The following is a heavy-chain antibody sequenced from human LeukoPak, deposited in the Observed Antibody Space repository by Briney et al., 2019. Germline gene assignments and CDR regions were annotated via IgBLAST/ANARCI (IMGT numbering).Heavy chain of an antibody. J-gene: IGHJ3*02. Sequence: GGSLRLSCAASGFTFSSHGMHWVRQAPGKGLEWVAFIRYDGSNRYYADSVKGRFTISRDNSKNTLYLQMNSLRAEDTAVYYCAKEGLYCSSTSCYNPTNAFDIWGQGTMVTVSS. CDR2: IRYDGSNR. CDR3: AKEGLYCSSTSCYNPTNAFDI. CDR1: GFTFSSHG. D-gene: IGHD2-2*02. V-gene: IGHV3-30*02.